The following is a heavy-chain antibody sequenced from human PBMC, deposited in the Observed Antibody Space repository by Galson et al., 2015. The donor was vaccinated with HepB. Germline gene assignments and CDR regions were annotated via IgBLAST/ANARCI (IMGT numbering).Heavy chain of an antibody. CDR2: INAGNGNT. Sequence: SVKVSCKASGYTFTSYAMHWVRQAPGQRLEWMGWINAGNGNTKYSQKFQGRVTITRDTSASTAYMELSSLRSEGTAVYYCARGDCSSTSCYYYYGMDVWGQGTTVTVSS. D-gene: IGHD2-2*01. V-gene: IGHV1-3*01. CDR3: ARGDCSSTSCYYYYGMDV. CDR1: GYTFTSYA. J-gene: IGHJ6*02.